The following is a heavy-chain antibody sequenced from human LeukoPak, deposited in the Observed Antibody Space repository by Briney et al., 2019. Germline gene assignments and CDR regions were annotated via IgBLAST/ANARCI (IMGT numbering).Heavy chain of an antibody. CDR1: GGSISSSSYY. Sequence: SETLSLTCTVSGGSISSSSYYWGWIRQPPGKGLEWIGSIYYSGSTNYNPSLKSRVTISVDTSKNQFSLKLSSVTAADTAVYYCARGRGLRYFDWLLQSDWFDPWGQGTLVTVSS. D-gene: IGHD3-9*01. J-gene: IGHJ5*02. V-gene: IGHV4-39*07. CDR3: ARGRGLRYFDWLLQSDWFDP. CDR2: IYYSGST.